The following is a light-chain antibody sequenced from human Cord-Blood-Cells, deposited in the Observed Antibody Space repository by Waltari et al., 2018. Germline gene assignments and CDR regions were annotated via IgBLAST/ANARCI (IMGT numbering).Light chain of an antibody. Sequence: AIRMTQSPSSFSASTGDRVTITCRASQGISSYLAWYQQKPGKAPKLLIYAASTLQSGVPSSFSGSGSGTDFTLTISCLQSEDFATYYCQQYYSYSYTFGQGTKLEIK. CDR3: QQYYSYSYT. J-gene: IGKJ2*01. CDR2: AAS. V-gene: IGKV1-8*01. CDR1: QGISSY.